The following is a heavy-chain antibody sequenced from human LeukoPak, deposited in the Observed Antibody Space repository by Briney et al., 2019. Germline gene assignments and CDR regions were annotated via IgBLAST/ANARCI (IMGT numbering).Heavy chain of an antibody. CDR1: GGSISSGDYY. CDR3: AREGRIAVAGLFDY. CDR2: IYYSGST. Sequence: PSETLSLTCTVSGGSISSGDYYWGWIRQPPGKGLEWIGYIYYSGSTYYNPSLKSRVTISVDTSKNQFSLKLSSVTAADTAVYYCAREGRIAVAGLFDYWGQGTLVTVSS. V-gene: IGHV4-30-4*08. D-gene: IGHD6-19*01. J-gene: IGHJ4*02.